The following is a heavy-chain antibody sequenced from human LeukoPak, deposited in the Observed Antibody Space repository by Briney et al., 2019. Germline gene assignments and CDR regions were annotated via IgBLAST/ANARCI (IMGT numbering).Heavy chain of an antibody. CDR1: GFTFSSYG. J-gene: IGHJ4*02. CDR2: IRYDGSNK. Sequence: GGSLRLSCAASGFTFSSYGMHWVRQAPGKGLEWVAIIRYDGSNKYYADSVKGRFTISRDNSKNTLYLQMNSLRAEDTAVYYCAKSEEGYYGSRSYYNVGYWGQGTLVTVSS. V-gene: IGHV3-30*02. CDR3: AKSEEGYYGSRSYYNVGY. D-gene: IGHD3-10*01.